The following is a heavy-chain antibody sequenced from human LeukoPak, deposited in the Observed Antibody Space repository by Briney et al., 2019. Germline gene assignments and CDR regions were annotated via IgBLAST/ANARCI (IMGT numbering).Heavy chain of an antibody. J-gene: IGHJ6*03. CDR3: ARHLGGLSLNYYYYYMDV. V-gene: IGHV4-59*08. CDR2: IYYSGSP. Sequence: SETLSLTCTVSGGSISSYYWSWIRQPPGEGLEWIGYIYYSGSPNYNPSLKSRVTISVDTSKNQFSLKLSSVTAADTAVYYCARHLGGLSLNYYYYYMDVWGKGTTVTVSS. CDR1: GGSISSYY. D-gene: IGHD2-15*01.